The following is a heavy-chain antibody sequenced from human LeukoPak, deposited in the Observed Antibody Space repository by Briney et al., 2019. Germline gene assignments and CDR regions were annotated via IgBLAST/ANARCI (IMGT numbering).Heavy chain of an antibody. CDR1: GGSFSGYY. CDR2: INHSGST. V-gene: IGHV4-34*01. CDR3: ARGILWFGELFGNWFDP. D-gene: IGHD3-10*01. J-gene: IGHJ5*02. Sequence: SETLSLTCAVYGGSFSGYYWSWIRQPPGKGLEWIGEINHSGSTNYNPSLKSRVAISVDTSKNQFSLKLSSVTAADTAVYYCARGILWFGELFGNWFDPWGQGTLVTVSS.